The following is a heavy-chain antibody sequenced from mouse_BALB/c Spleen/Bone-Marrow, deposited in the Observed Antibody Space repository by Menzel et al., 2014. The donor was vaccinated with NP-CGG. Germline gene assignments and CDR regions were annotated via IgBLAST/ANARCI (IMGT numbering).Heavy chain of an antibody. D-gene: IGHD2-4*01. CDR2: ISSGGSSS. CDR1: GFTFSSYT. V-gene: IGHV5-6-4*01. Sequence: EVKLMESGGGLVKPGGSLKLSCAASGFTFSSYTMSWVRPTPANRLEWVASISSGGSSSYYPDSVKGRFTISRENAKNTLYLQISSLNSEDTAVYYCTREEDYESLFNYWGQGTALTVSS. J-gene: IGHJ2*01. CDR3: TREEDYESLFNY.